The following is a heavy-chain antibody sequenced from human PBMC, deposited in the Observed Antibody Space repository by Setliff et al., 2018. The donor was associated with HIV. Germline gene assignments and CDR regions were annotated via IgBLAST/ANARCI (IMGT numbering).Heavy chain of an antibody. D-gene: IGHD4-4*01. CDR1: GGSMSSYY. Sequence: PSETLSLTCTVSGGSMSSYYWSWIRQPPGKGLEWIGYMYYSGSTNYNPSLKSRVTIPLDTSKNQFSLKVNSVTAADTAKYFCARGTVSTSYYYYMDVWGKGTTVTVSS. CDR2: MYYSGST. CDR3: ARGTVSTSYYYYMDV. J-gene: IGHJ6*03. V-gene: IGHV4-59*01.